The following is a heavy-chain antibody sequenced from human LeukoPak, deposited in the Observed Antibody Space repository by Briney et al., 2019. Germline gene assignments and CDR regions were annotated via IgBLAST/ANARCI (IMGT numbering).Heavy chain of an antibody. Sequence: GGSLRLSCAASGFTFSSYWMSWVRQAPGKGLEWVSSISSTSSFIYYADSLKDRFTISRDNAKNSLFLQMNSLRADDTAVYYCVRGSMVRKVNYFDSWGQGTLVTVSS. D-gene: IGHD3-10*01. CDR3: VRGSMVRKVNYFDS. J-gene: IGHJ4*02. CDR1: GFTFSSYW. CDR2: ISSTSSFI. V-gene: IGHV3-21*01.